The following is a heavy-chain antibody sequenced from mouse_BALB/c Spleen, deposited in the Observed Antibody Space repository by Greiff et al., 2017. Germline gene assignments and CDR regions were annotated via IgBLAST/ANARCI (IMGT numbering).Heavy chain of an antibody. CDR1: GFTFSSYA. CDR3: AGWLLRGYAMDY. J-gene: IGHJ4*01. CDR2: ISSGGST. V-gene: IGHV5-6-5*01. D-gene: IGHD2-3*01. Sequence: EVKLVESGGGLVKPGGSLKLSCAASGFTFSSYAMSWVRQTPEKRLEWVASISSGGSTYYPDSVKGRFTISRDNARNILYLQMSSLRSEDTAMYYCAGWLLRGYAMDYWGQGTSVTVSS.